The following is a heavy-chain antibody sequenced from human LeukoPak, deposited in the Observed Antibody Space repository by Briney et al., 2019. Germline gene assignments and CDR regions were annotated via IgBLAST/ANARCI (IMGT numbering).Heavy chain of an antibody. CDR2: ISDTGGNT. V-gene: IGHV3-23*01. D-gene: IGHD5-18*01. Sequence: GSLRLSCAASGFTFSSYAMSWVRQAPGKGLEWVSAISDTGGNTYYADSVKGRFTISRDNSKNTLYLQMNSLRAEDTAVYYCAKDHSIDSYGFLDYWGQGTLVTVSS. J-gene: IGHJ4*02. CDR3: AKDHSIDSYGFLDY. CDR1: GFTFSSYA.